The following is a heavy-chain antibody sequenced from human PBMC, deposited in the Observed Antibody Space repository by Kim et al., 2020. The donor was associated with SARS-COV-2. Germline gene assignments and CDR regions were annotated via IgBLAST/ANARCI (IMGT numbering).Heavy chain of an antibody. V-gene: IGHV3-23*01. D-gene: IGHD3-9*01. CDR2: ISGGGGST. CDR1: GFRFTDHA. Sequence: GGSLRLSCAASGFRFTDHAMSWVRQAQGRGLEWVATISGGGGSTFYADSVEGRFTISRDRSKNTLLLQMNSLRVEDTAVYYCAKDQRDYDVLTAHLYF. J-gene: IGHJ2*01. CDR3: AKDQRDYDVLTAHLYF.